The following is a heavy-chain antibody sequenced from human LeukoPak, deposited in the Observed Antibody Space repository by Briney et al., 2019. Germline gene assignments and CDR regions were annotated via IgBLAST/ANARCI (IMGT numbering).Heavy chain of an antibody. CDR2: INPNSGGT. CDR3: AREQLPEGKFDY. V-gene: IGHV1-2*02. J-gene: IGHJ4*02. CDR1: GYTFTGYY. Sequence: ASVEVSCKASGYTFTGYYMHWVRQAPGQGLEWMGWINPNSGGTNYAQKFQGRVTMTRDTSISTAYMELSRLRSDDTAVYYCAREQLPEGKFDYWGQGTLVTVSS. D-gene: IGHD5-18*01.